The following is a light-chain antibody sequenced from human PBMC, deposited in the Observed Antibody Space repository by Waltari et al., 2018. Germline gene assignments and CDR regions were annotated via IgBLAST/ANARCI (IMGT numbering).Light chain of an antibody. CDR3: QSADTSIANVV. CDR2: KDK. J-gene: IGLJ3*02. V-gene: IGLV3-25*03. Sequence: YQHRPGQAPLLLIFKDKERPSGIPERFSGSSSGTTVTLTITSVQAEDEADYFCQSADTSIANVVFGGGTKLTVL.